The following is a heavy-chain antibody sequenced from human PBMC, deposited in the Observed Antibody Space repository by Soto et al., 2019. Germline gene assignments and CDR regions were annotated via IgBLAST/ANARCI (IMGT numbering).Heavy chain of an antibody. Sequence: QLQLQESGSGLVKPSQTLSLTCAVSGGSISSGGYSWSWIRQPPGKGLEWIGYIYHGGYTYYNPSIKSRVTISVDRSKNQCSLKLSSVTAADTAVYYCARAHYGDYGYGMDVWGQGTTVTVSS. CDR2: IYHGGYT. D-gene: IGHD4-17*01. J-gene: IGHJ6*02. CDR3: ARAHYGDYGYGMDV. CDR1: GGSISSGGYS. V-gene: IGHV4-30-2*01.